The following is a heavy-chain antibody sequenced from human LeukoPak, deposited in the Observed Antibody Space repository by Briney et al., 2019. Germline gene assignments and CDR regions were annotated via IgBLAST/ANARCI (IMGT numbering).Heavy chain of an antibody. V-gene: IGHV3-53*01. Sequence: GGSLRLSCAASGFTVSSNYMSWVRQAPGKGLEWVSVIYSGGSTYYADSVKGRFTISRDNSKNTLYLQMNSLRAEDTAVYYCARGRTSGQWLVADYWYFDLWGRGTLVTVSS. CDR1: GFTVSSNY. J-gene: IGHJ2*01. CDR3: ARGRTSGQWLVADYWYFDL. CDR2: IYSGGST. D-gene: IGHD6-19*01.